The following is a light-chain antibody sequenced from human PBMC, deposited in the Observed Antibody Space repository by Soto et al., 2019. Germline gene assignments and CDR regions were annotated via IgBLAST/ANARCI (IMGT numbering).Light chain of an antibody. CDR3: AVWDDSLSGMV. J-gene: IGLJ2*01. V-gene: IGLV1-44*01. CDR2: NNN. CDR1: SSNIETNT. Sequence: QSALTQPPSASGTPGQRVTISCSGSSSNIETNTVDWYQHLPGTAPKVLIFNNNQRPSGVPDRFSGSKSGTSASLAISGLQSGDEADYYCAVWDDSLSGMVFGGGTKLTVL.